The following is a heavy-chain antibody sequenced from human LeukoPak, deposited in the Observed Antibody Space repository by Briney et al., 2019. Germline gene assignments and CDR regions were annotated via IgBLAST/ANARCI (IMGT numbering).Heavy chain of an antibody. V-gene: IGHV4-59*01. CDR1: GGSISSYY. Sequence: PSETLSLTCTVSGGSISSYYWSWIRQPPGKGLEWIGYIHNSGSTSYNSSLKSRVTISADMSKNQVSLKLTSVTAADTAVYYCASCIVGANWFDPWGQGILVTVS. CDR3: ASCIVGANWFDP. CDR2: IHNSGST. J-gene: IGHJ5*02. D-gene: IGHD1-26*01.